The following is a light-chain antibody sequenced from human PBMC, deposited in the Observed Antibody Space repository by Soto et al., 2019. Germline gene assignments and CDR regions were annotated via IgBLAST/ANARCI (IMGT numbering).Light chain of an antibody. Sequence: TQPRSVSGSPGQSVTISCTGTSSDVGGYNYVSWYQQHPGKAPKLMIYDVSKRPSGVPDRFSGSKSGNTASLTISGLQAEDEADYYCCSYADSYTFEVFGTGTKVTVL. CDR3: CSYADSYTFEV. CDR2: DVS. V-gene: IGLV2-11*01. J-gene: IGLJ1*01. CDR1: SSDVGGYNY.